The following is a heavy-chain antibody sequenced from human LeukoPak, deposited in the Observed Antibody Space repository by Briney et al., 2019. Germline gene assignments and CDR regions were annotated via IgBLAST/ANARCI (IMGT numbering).Heavy chain of an antibody. Sequence: PGGSLRLSCAASGFTFSSYWMHWVRQAPGKGLVWVSRINSDASSTSYADSVKGRFTISRDNAKNTLYLQMNSLRAEDTAVYYCARGNYDILTGYGTAGMDVWGKGTTVTVSS. J-gene: IGHJ6*04. CDR2: INSDASST. CDR1: GFTFSSYW. V-gene: IGHV3-74*01. CDR3: ARGNYDILTGYGTAGMDV. D-gene: IGHD3-9*01.